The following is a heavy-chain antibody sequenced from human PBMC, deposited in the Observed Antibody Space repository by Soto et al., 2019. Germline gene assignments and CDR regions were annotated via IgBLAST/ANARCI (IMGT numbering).Heavy chain of an antibody. V-gene: IGHV3-53*01. D-gene: IGHD3-3*01. Sequence: GGSLRLSCAASGFTVRGNYMSWVRQAPGKGLEWVSVINSGGSTHYADSVKGRFTISRDNSKNTLYLQMNSLRAEDTAVYYCAKIPSRYYDFWSGYYTFDYWGQGTLVTVSS. CDR1: GFTVRGNY. J-gene: IGHJ4*02. CDR2: INSGGST. CDR3: AKIPSRYYDFWSGYYTFDY.